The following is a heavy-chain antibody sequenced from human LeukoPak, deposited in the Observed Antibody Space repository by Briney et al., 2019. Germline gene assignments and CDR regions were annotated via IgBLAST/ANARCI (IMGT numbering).Heavy chain of an antibody. Sequence: SVKASCKASGGTFSSYAVSWVRHAPVQGLEWMGGIIPIFGTANYAQQFQGRVTITTDESTSTAYMELSSLRSEDTAVYYCARGRYDSSGYYSENYYFDYWGQGTLVTVSS. CDR3: ARGRYDSSGYYSENYYFDY. V-gene: IGHV1-69*05. D-gene: IGHD3-22*01. J-gene: IGHJ4*02. CDR2: IIPIFGTA. CDR1: GGTFSSYA.